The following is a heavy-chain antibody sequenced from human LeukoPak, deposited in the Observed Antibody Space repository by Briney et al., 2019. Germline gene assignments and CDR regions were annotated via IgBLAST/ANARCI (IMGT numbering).Heavy chain of an antibody. D-gene: IGHD3-22*01. J-gene: IGHJ4*02. CDR2: INPNNGDT. CDR1: GYTFSVHY. Sequence: GASVKVSCRASGYTFSVHYIHWVRHAPGQGLEWMGWINPNNGDTKYAQKFQGRVTMTRDTSITTAYMELSRLTSDDTAVYYCARTRFESGGYYPTRGTFDYWGQGTLVTVSS. CDR3: ARTRFESGGYYPTRGTFDY. V-gene: IGHV1-2*02.